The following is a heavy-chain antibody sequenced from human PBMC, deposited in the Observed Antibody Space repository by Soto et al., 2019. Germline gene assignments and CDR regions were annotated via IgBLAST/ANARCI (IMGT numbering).Heavy chain of an antibody. CDR3: ARDGVIKGHDCSSTSCYRYYYYGMDV. D-gene: IGHD2-2*01. V-gene: IGHV1-18*01. J-gene: IGHJ6*02. CDR2: ISAYHGNT. CDR1: GYTFTSYG. Sequence: QVQLVQSGAEVKKPGASVKVSCKASGYTFTSYGISWVRQAPGQGLARMGWISAYHGNTNYAQKLQGRVTMTTDTSTSKAYMELRSLRSDDTAVYYCARDGVIKGHDCSSTSCYRYYYYGMDVWGQGTTVTVSS.